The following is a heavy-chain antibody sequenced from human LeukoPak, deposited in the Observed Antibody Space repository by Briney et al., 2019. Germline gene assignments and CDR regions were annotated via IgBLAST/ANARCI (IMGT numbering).Heavy chain of an antibody. D-gene: IGHD1-1*01. CDR2: IKQDGSEK. CDR3: ARETLATYGMDV. J-gene: IGHJ6*02. CDR1: GFTFSTYW. V-gene: IGHV3-7*01. Sequence: GGSLRLSCAASGFTFSTYWMSWVRQAPGKGLEWVANIKQDGSEKYHVDSVKGRFTISRDNAENSLYLQMNTLRGEDTAVYYCARETLATYGMDVWGQETTVTVSS.